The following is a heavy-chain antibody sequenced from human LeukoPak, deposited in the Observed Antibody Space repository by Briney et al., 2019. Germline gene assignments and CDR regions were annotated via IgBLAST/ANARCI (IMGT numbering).Heavy chain of an antibody. CDR2: ISYDGSNK. D-gene: IGHD2-15*01. Sequence: GRSLRLSCAASGFTFSSYGMHWVRQAPGKGLEWVAVISYDGSNKYYADSVRGRFTISRDNSKNTLYLQMNSLRAEDTAVYYCAKSGIVVVVAAIDYWGQGTLVTASS. CDR3: AKSGIVVVVAAIDY. J-gene: IGHJ4*02. CDR1: GFTFSSYG. V-gene: IGHV3-30*18.